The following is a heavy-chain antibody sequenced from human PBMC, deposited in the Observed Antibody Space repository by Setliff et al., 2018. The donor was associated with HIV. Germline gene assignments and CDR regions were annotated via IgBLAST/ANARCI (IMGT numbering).Heavy chain of an antibody. CDR3: ARHPKAGPTIETRGGYFDY. J-gene: IGHJ4*02. CDR2: IYYSGST. CDR1: GGSISSGGYY. V-gene: IGHV4-31*03. Sequence: SETLSLTCTVSGGSISSGGYYWSWIRQHPGKGLEWIGYIYYSGSTSYNPSLKSRVAISIDTFRHQFSLRLTSVTAADTAVYYCARHPKAGPTIETRGGYFDYWGQGTLVTVSS. D-gene: IGHD1-26*01.